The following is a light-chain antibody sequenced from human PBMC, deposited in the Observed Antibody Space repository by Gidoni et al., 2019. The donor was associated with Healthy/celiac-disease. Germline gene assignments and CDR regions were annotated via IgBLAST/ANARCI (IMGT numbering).Light chain of an antibody. V-gene: IGKV1-39*01. CDR2: AAS. J-gene: IGKJ3*01. CDR3: QQSYSRIT. CDR1: QSISSY. Sequence: DIQMTQSPSSLSASVGDRVTITCRASQSISSYINWYQQKPGKAPKLLIYAASSLHSGVPSRFSGSGSGTDFTLTISSLQPEDFATYYCQQSYSRITFGPGTKVEIK.